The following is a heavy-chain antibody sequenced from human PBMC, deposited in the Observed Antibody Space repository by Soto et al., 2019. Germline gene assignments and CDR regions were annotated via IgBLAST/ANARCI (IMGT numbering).Heavy chain of an antibody. Sequence: GESLKISCKGSGYTFTSYWIGWVRQMPGKGLEWMGIIYPGDSDTKYNPSFQGQVTISADKSITTTYLRWTSLKASDTAIYYCAASIFYYGMDVWGQGTTVTVSS. J-gene: IGHJ6*02. CDR2: IYPGDSDT. V-gene: IGHV5-51*01. CDR3: AASIFYYGMDV. CDR1: GYTFTSYW.